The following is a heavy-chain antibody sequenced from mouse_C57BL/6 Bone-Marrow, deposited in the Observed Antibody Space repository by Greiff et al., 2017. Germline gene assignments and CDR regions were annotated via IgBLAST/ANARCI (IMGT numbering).Heavy chain of an antibody. J-gene: IGHJ4*01. D-gene: IGHD2-4*01. Sequence: DVKLVESGGGLVQPKGSLKLSCAASGFTFNTYAMHWVRQAPGKGLEWVARIRSKSSNYATYYADSVNDRFTISRDDSQSMLYLQMNNLKTEDTAKYYCVRDGMITYAMDYWGQRTSVTVSS. CDR1: GFTFNTYA. V-gene: IGHV10-3*01. CDR3: VRDGMITYAMDY. CDR2: IRSKSSNYAT.